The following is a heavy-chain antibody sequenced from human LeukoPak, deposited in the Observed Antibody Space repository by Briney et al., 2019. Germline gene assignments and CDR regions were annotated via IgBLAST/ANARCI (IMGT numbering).Heavy chain of an antibody. J-gene: IGHJ4*02. V-gene: IGHV4-59*01. D-gene: IGHD2-2*01. Sequence: PSETLSLTCTVSGGSISSYYWSWIRQPPGKGLEWIGYIYYSGSTNYNPSLKSRVTISVDTSKNQFSLKLSSVTAADTAVYYCAREGSTNILDYWGQGTLVTVSS. CDR3: AREGSTNILDY. CDR1: GGSISSYY. CDR2: IYYSGST.